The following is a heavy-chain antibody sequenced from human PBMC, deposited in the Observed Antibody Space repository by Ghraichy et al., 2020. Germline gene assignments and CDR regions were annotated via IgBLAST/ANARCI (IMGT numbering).Heavy chain of an antibody. CDR2: IYYSGTT. Sequence: SETLSLTCTVSGVSVSSALFYWSWVRQPPGRGLESLAYIYYSGTTNYSPSLKSRVTISVDTSKNQVSLKLNSVPTSDTAVYYCATLNTAAFEFWGQGTMVTVYS. J-gene: IGHJ3*01. CDR1: GVSVSSALFY. CDR3: ATLNTAAFEF. V-gene: IGHV4-61*01.